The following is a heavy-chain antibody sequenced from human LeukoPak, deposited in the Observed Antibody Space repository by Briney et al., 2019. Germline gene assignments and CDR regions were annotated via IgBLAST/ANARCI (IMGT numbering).Heavy chain of an antibody. D-gene: IGHD3-10*01. Sequence: ASVKVSCKASGYIFTGYYMRWVRQAPGQGLEWMGWINPNSGGTNYAQKFQGRVTMTRDTSISTAYMELSRLRSDDTAVFYCAREGPPGDTNPHFDYWGQGTLVTVSS. CDR1: GYIFTGYY. V-gene: IGHV1-2*02. J-gene: IGHJ4*02. CDR3: AREGPPGDTNPHFDY. CDR2: INPNSGGT.